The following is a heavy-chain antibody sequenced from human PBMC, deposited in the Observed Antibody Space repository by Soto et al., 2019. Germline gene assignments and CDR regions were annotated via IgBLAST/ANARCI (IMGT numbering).Heavy chain of an antibody. CDR2: TYHRGST. CDR3: ARIGGYHGPLDY. CDR1: GVSISSYF. V-gene: IGHV4-59*01. J-gene: IGHJ4*02. Sequence: ETLSLTCSVSGVSISSYFWSWIRQPPGRGLEWIGYTYHRGSTNYSPSLKSRVAISLDTSENQFSLKVSSVTAADTAVYYCARIGGYHGPLDYWGQGTPVTVSS. D-gene: IGHD2-15*01.